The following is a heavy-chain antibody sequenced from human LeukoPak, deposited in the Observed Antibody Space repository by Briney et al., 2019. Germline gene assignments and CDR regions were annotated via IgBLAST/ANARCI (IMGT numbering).Heavy chain of an antibody. CDR3: AREYRVRGVLL. D-gene: IGHD3-10*01. CDR2: IWYDGSNK. Sequence: PGRSLRLSCAASGFTFSSYGMHWVRQAPGKGLEWVAVIWYDGSNKYYADSVKGRSTISRDNSKNTLYLQMNSLRAEDTAVYYCAREYRVRGVLLWGQGTLVTVSS. V-gene: IGHV3-33*01. CDR1: GFTFSSYG. J-gene: IGHJ4*02.